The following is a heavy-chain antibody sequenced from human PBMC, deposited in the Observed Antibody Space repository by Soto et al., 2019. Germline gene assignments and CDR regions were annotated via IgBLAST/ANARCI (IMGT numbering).Heavy chain of an antibody. CDR1: GGSFSGYY. CDR3: ARLGIVVVPAAMRWFDP. Sequence: QVQLQQWGAGLLKPSETLSLTCAVYGGSFSGYYWSWIRQPPGKGLEWIGEINHSGSTNYNPSLNSRVTISVDTSKNQFSLKLSSVTAADTAVYYCARLGIVVVPAAMRWFDPWGQGTLVTVSS. CDR2: INHSGST. J-gene: IGHJ5*02. V-gene: IGHV4-34*01. D-gene: IGHD2-2*03.